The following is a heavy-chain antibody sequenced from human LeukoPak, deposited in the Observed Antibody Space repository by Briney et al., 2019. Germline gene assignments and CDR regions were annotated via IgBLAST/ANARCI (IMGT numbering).Heavy chain of an antibody. Sequence: ASVKVSCKASGGTFSSYAISWVRQAPGQGLEWMGGIIPIFGTANYAQKFQGRVTITADESTSTAYMELSSLRSDDTAVYYCARDGVVVPAAIPSFRKYNWFDPWGQGTLVTVSS. CDR2: IIPIFGTA. V-gene: IGHV1-69*13. D-gene: IGHD2-2*02. CDR1: GGTFSSYA. J-gene: IGHJ5*02. CDR3: ARDGVVVPAAIPSFRKYNWFDP.